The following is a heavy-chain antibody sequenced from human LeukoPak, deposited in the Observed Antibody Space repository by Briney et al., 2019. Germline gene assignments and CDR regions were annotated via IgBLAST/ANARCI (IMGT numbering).Heavy chain of an antibody. V-gene: IGHV4-39*02. D-gene: IGHD2-15*01. J-gene: IGHJ3*02. CDR2: VYYSGST. CDR3: ARDSGIVAHAFDI. CDR1: GGSISSTTYY. Sequence: SETLSLTCSVSGGSISSTTYYWGWIRQPPGKGLEWIGSVYYSGSTSDNPSLKSRVTIFVDTSKNQFSLKLSSVTAADTAVYYCARDSGIVAHAFDIWGQGTMVTVSS.